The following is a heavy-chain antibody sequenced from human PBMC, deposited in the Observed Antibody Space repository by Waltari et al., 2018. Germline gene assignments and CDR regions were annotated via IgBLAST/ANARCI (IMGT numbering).Heavy chain of an antibody. CDR1: GFTFSSYR. CDR3: ARASGSQGY. J-gene: IGHJ4*02. Sequence: EVQLVESGGGLVQPGGSLRLSCAASGFTFSSYRLHWVRQAPGKALEWVSDLSSSISTIEYADSVKGRVTISRDNAKNSLYRQMNSLRAEDTAVYYCARASGSQGYWGQGTLVTVSS. D-gene: IGHD1-26*01. CDR2: LSSSISTI. V-gene: IGHV3-48*04.